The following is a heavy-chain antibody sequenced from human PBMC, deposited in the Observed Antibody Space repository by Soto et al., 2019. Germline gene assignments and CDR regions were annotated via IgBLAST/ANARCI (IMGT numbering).Heavy chain of an antibody. J-gene: IGHJ6*02. V-gene: IGHV3-74*01. CDR1: GFPFSSDW. Sequence: GGSLRLSCAASGFPFSSDWMHWVRQAPGKGLVWVSRINTDGSDTSYADSVKGRFTISRDNSKNTLCLQMNSLRAEDTAVYYCARSGTRTDYYYGMDVWGQGTTVTVSS. CDR2: INTDGSDT. D-gene: IGHD1-26*01. CDR3: ARSGTRTDYYYGMDV.